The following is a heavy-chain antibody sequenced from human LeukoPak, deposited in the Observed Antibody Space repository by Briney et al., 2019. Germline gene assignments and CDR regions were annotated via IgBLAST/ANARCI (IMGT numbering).Heavy chain of an antibody. J-gene: IGHJ4*02. CDR2: IYYSGST. Sequence: SETLSLTCTVSGGSISGHHWSWIRQPPGKGLEWIGYIYYSGSTNYKPSLKSRVTISVDTSKNQFSLKLTSVTAADTAVYYCARHLDIAASGTFDYWGQGTLVTVPS. CDR3: ARHLDIAASGTFDY. CDR1: GGSISGHH. D-gene: IGHD6-13*01. V-gene: IGHV4-59*08.